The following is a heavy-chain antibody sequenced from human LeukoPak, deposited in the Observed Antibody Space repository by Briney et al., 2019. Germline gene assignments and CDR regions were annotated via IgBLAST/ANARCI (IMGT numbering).Heavy chain of an antibody. V-gene: IGHV3-7*03. J-gene: IGHJ5*02. CDR3: ARDSQPGIAVAGNWFDP. CDR2: IKQDGSEK. Sequence: PGGSLRLPCAASGFTFNYAWMSWVRQAPGKGLEWVANIKQDGSEKYYVDSVKGRFTISRDNAKNSLYLQMNSLRAEDTAVYYCARDSQPGIAVAGNWFDPWGQGTLVTVSS. CDR1: GFTFNYAW. D-gene: IGHD6-19*01.